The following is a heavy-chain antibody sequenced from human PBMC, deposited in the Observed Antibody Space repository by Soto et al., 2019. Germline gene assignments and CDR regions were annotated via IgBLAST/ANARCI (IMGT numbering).Heavy chain of an antibody. V-gene: IGHV1-69*13. Sequence: SVKVSCKASGGTFSSYAISWVRQAPGQGLEWMGGIIPIFGTANYAQKFQGRVTITADESTSTAYMELSSLRSEDTAVYYCAAKGYCISTSCYEYYFDHWGQGTLVTVSS. CDR1: GGTFSSYA. J-gene: IGHJ4*02. CDR3: AAKGYCISTSCYEYYFDH. D-gene: IGHD2-2*01. CDR2: IIPIFGTA.